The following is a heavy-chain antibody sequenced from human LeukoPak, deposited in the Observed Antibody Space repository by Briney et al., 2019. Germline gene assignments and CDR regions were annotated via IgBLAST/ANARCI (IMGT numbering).Heavy chain of an antibody. Sequence: SETLSLTYGVSGGSVTSTNYWTWVRQPPGKGLEWIGEVNLQGFTNYNPSLMGRVAISVDTSENHISLQLTSVTAADTAVYYCARGMGIRQRTYDFDYWGQGALVTVAS. CDR2: VNLQGFT. J-gene: IGHJ4*02. V-gene: IGHV4-4*02. CDR3: ARGMGIRQRTYDFDY. CDR1: GGSVTSTNY. D-gene: IGHD1-1*01.